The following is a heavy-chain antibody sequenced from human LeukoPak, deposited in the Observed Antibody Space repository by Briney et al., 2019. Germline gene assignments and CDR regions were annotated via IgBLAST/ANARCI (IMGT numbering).Heavy chain of an antibody. CDR3: ARHSSSSAYYYYMDV. V-gene: IGHV1-2*02. Sequence: ASVKVSCKASGYTFTGYYMHWVRQAPGQGLEWMGWINPNSGGTNYAQKFQGRVTMTRDTSISTVYMELSRLRSDDTAVYYCARHSSSSAYYYYMDVRGKGTTVTVSS. D-gene: IGHD6-6*01. J-gene: IGHJ6*03. CDR2: INPNSGGT. CDR1: GYTFTGYY.